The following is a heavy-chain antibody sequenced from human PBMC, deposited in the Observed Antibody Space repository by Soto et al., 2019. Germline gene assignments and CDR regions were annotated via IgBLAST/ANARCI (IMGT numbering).Heavy chain of an antibody. CDR2: INHSGST. CDR3: PRGPGVVGGVITYYYYSGMAV. V-gene: IGHV4-34*01. CDR1: GGSFSGYY. D-gene: IGHD3-10*01. Sequence: PSETLSLTCAVYGGSFSGYYWSWIRQPPGKGLEWIGEINHSGSTNYNPSLKSRVTISVDTSKNQFSLKLSSVTAADTAVYYCPRGPGVVGGVITYYYYSGMAVWGQGTTVTV. J-gene: IGHJ6*02.